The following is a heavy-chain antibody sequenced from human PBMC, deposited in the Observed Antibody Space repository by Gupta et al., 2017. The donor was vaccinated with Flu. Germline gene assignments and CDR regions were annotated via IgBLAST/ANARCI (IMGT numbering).Heavy chain of an antibody. J-gene: IGHJ4*02. V-gene: IGHV4-31*02. CDR3: ASHYHIRAYRDDY. D-gene: IGHD1-26*01. CDR2: IFYGGGQ. Sequence: SGASVTSGDYYWSWIRQHPERGLEFLGYIFYGGGQHYNPSLQSRVTIFVDTSANLFSLRLTSVTAADTALYFCASHYHIRAYRDDYWGRGTLVTVSS. CDR1: GASVTSGDYY.